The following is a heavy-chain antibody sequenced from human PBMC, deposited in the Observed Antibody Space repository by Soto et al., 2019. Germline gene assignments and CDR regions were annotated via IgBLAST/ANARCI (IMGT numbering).Heavy chain of an antibody. CDR1: GFIFGTYG. CDR2: ISYDGNKE. CDR3: AKEPATSVVYYYFYGLDV. D-gene: IGHD2-2*01. Sequence: QVQLVESGGGVVQPGRSLRLSCSASGFIFGTYGMDWVRQAPGKGLEWVALISYDGNKEFYADSVKGRFTISRDNSRKTLLLHINSINPENTVMYYGAKEPATSVVYYYFYGLDVWAPGTTVSVSS. J-gene: IGHJ6*02. V-gene: IGHV3-30*18.